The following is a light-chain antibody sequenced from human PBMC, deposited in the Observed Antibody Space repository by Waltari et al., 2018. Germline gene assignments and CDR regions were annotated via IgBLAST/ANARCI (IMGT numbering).Light chain of an antibody. J-gene: IGLJ1*01. V-gene: IGLV2-8*01. Sequence: QSALTQPPSASGSPGQSVTISCTGTSSDVGGYHYVSWYQQHPGKAPKLMIYEVSKRPSGVPDRFSGSKSGNTASLTVSGLQAEDEADYFCYSYAGSNTYVFGTGTKVSVL. CDR2: EVS. CDR1: SSDVGGYHY. CDR3: YSYAGSNTYV.